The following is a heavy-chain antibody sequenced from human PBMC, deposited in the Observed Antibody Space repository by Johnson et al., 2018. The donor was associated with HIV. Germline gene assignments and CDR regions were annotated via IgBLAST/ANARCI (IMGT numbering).Heavy chain of an antibody. D-gene: IGHD6-13*01. CDR2: IWYDGSNK. V-gene: IGHV3-30*02. CDR3: AKDWGAAAGPCGAFRDS. J-gene: IGHJ5*01. Sequence: QMQLVESGGGLVQPGGSLRLSCAASGFTVSSNYMSWVRQAPGKGLEWVAVIWYDGSNKYYADSVKCRFTISRDNSKNTLYLYMTSLRSDDTTTYYCAKDWGAAAGPCGAFRDS. CDR1: GFTVSSNY.